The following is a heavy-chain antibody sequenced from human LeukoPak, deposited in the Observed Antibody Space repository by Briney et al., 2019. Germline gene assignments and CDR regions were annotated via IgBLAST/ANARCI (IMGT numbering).Heavy chain of an antibody. CDR3: ARGLGMGHDSSGSDWFDS. D-gene: IGHD3-22*01. V-gene: IGHV4-59*01. CDR1: GFTFDDYA. J-gene: IGHJ5*01. Sequence: PGGSLRLSCAASGFTFDDYAMHWVRQPPGKGLEWIGYIYYSGSTNYNPSLKSRVTISVDTSKNQLSLKVTSVTAADTAVYYCARGLGMGHDSSGSDWFDSWGQGTLVTVSS. CDR2: IYYSGST.